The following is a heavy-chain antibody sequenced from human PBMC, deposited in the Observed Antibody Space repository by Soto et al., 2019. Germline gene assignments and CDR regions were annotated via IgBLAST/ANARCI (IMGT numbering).Heavy chain of an antibody. V-gene: IGHV3-11*01. J-gene: IGHJ3*02. CDR1: GFTFSDYY. CDR3: ANSMYTAMVTPNSAFDI. Sequence: QVQLVESGGGWVKPGGSLRLSCAASGFTFSDYYMSWIRQAPGKGLEWVSYISSSGSTIYYADSVKGRFTISRDNAKNSLYLQMNSLRAEDTAVYYCANSMYTAMVTPNSAFDIWGQGTMVNVSS. D-gene: IGHD5-18*01. CDR2: ISSSGSTI.